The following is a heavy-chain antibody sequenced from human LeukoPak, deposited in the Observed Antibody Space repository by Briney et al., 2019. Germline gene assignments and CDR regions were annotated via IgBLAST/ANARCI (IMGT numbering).Heavy chain of an antibody. CDR2: IIPILGIA. CDR3: ATRIAAAYYFDY. Sequence: GASVKVSCKASGGTFSSYAISWVRQAPGQGLEWMGRIIPILGIANYAQKFQGRVTITADKSTSTAYMELSSLRSEDTAVYYCATRIAAAYYFDYWGQGTLVTVSS. CDR1: GGTFSSYA. J-gene: IGHJ4*02. D-gene: IGHD6-13*01. V-gene: IGHV1-69*04.